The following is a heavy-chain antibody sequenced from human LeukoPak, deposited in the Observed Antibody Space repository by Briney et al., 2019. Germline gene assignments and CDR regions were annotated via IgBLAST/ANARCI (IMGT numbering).Heavy chain of an antibody. CDR3: ATNSGKRFGQ. D-gene: IGHD3-16*01. V-gene: IGHV3-7*01. Sequence: GGSLRLSCTASGFTLSSYWMSWIRQARGKGLEYMANIRHDGSEKYYMDSVKGRFTISRDNAKNALYLQMNSLRAEDTAVYYCATNSGKRFGQWGQGTLVTVSS. CDR1: GFTLSSYW. CDR2: IRHDGSEK. J-gene: IGHJ4*02.